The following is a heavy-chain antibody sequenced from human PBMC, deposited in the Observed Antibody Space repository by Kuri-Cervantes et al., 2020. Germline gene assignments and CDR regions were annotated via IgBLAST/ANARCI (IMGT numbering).Heavy chain of an antibody. J-gene: IGHJ6*02. V-gene: IGHV1-8*01. Sequence: ASVKVSCKASGYTFTSYDINWVRQATGQGLEWMGWMNPNSGNTGYAQKFQGRVTVTRNTSISTAYMELSSLRSEDTAVYYCARGVPRIGGMDVWGQGTTVTVSS. D-gene: IGHD3-22*01. CDR2: MNPNSGNT. CDR3: ARGVPRIGGMDV. CDR1: GYTFTSYD.